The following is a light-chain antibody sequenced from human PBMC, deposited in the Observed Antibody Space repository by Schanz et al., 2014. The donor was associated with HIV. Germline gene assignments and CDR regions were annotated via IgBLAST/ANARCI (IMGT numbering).Light chain of an antibody. Sequence: QSVLTQPPSVSAAPGQRVTISCTGSRSNIGAGYDVHWYQHLPGTAPKLLIYGSTNRPSGVPDRFSGSKSGTAASLAISGLQAEDEADYYCATWDVSLNGPVFGGGTKLTVL. CDR2: GST. CDR1: RSNIGAGYD. J-gene: IGLJ2*01. V-gene: IGLV1-40*01. CDR3: ATWDVSLNGPV.